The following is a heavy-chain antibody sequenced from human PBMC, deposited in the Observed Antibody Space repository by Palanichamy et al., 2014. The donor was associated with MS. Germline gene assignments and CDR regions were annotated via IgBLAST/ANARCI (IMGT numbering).Heavy chain of an antibody. V-gene: IGHV1-18*01. CDR2: ISVYNGNT. CDR1: GYMFPSYG. J-gene: IGHJ5*02. D-gene: IGHD1-14*01. Sequence: QLQLVQSGAEVKRPGASVKVSCKASGYMFPSYGIAWVRQAPGEGLEWMGWISVYNGNTNYARKVQDRVTMTADTSTNTAYMELRSLRFDDTAVYYCARAEVLYHSDWFDPWGQGTLVTVSS. CDR3: ARAEVLYHSDWFDP.